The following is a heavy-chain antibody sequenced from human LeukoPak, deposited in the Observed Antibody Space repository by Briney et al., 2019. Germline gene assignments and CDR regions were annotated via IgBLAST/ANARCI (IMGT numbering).Heavy chain of an antibody. CDR1: GGSISSYY. J-gene: IGHJ3*02. D-gene: IGHD1-26*01. CDR3: ARHRTAPFSAWFDI. V-gene: IGHV4-59*08. CDR2: IYYSGST. Sequence: KTSETLSLTCTVSGGSISSYYWSWIRQPPGKGLEWIGYIYYSGSTNYNPSLKSRVTISVDTSKNQFSLKLSSVTAADTAVYYYARHRTAPFSAWFDIWGQGTMVTVSS.